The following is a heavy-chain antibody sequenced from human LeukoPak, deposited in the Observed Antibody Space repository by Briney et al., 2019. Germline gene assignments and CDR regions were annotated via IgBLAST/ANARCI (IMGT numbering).Heavy chain of an antibody. CDR2: IWYGGSTK. CDR3: ARGPCNWNYVWFLDH. CDR1: GFTFSSYG. J-gene: IGHJ4*02. V-gene: IGHV3-33*01. Sequence: QPGRSLRLSCAASGFTFSSYGMSWVRQAPGKGLEWVAVIWYGGSTKYYADSVKGRFTISRDNSKNTLYLQMNSMSAEDTAVYYCARGPCNWNYVWFLDHWAQKPRDSVST. D-gene: IGHD1-7*01.